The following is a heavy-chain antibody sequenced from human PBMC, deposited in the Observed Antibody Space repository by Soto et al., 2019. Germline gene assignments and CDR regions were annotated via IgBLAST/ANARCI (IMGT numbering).Heavy chain of an antibody. D-gene: IGHD5-12*01. Sequence: SETLSLTCAVSGGSISSGGYSWSWIRQPPGKGLEWIGYIYHSGSTYYNPSLKSRVTISVDRSKNQFSLKLSSVTAADTAVYYCARNVEMATHFDYWGQGTLVPVSS. V-gene: IGHV4-30-2*01. J-gene: IGHJ4*02. CDR1: GGSISSGGYS. CDR3: ARNVEMATHFDY. CDR2: IYHSGST.